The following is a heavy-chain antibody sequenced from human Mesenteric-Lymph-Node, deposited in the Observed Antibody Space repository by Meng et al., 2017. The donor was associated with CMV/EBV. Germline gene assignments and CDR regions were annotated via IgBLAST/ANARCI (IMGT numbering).Heavy chain of an antibody. CDR3: SRILVGGTRAFDI. V-gene: IGHV3-74*01. J-gene: IGHJ3*02. CDR2: INNDGSST. CDR1: GFTFSNYW. Sequence: GESLKLSCAASGFTFSNYWMHWVRQAPGKGLVWVSRINNDGSSTTYADSVKGRFTISRDNAKNTLFLQMNSLRDEDTAVYYCSRILVGGTRAFDIWGQGTTVTVSS. D-gene: IGHD1-26*01.